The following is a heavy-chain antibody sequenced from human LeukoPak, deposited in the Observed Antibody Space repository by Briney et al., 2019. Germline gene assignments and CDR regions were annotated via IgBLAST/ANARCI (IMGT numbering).Heavy chain of an antibody. CDR2: IYPGDSDT. V-gene: IGHV5-51*01. Sequence: GESLQISCKGSGYSFTSNWIGWVRQMPGKGLEWMGIIYPGDSDTRYSPSFQGQVTISADKSISTAYLQWSSLKASDTAIYYCARRLFIGGYQNYFDYWGQGTLVTVSS. D-gene: IGHD1-26*01. J-gene: IGHJ4*02. CDR1: GYSFTSNW. CDR3: ARRLFIGGYQNYFDY.